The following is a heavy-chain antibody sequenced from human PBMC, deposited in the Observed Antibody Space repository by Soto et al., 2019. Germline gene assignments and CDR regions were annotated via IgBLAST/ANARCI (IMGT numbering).Heavy chain of an antibody. Sequence: QVQLVQSGAEVKKPGSSVKVSCKASGGTFSSYAISWVRQAPGQGLEWMGGIIPIFGTANYAQKFQGRVTITADESTSTAYMELSSLRSEDRGGYYCASCPRTGTTYYYSGMDVWGQGTTVTVSS. D-gene: IGHD1-7*01. CDR3: ASCPRTGTTYYYSGMDV. J-gene: IGHJ6*02. CDR2: IIPIFGTA. CDR1: GGTFSSYA. V-gene: IGHV1-69*01.